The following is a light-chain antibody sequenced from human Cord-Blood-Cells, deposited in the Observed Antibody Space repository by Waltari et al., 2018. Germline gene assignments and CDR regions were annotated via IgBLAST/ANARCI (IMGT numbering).Light chain of an antibody. V-gene: IGKV3-20*01. CDR3: QQYGSSIT. CDR1: QSVSSSY. Sequence: EIVLTQSPGTLSLSPGERATLSCRASQSVSSSYLAWYQQKPGQAPRLLIYGASSRATGIPDRFSGSGYGTDFTLTISRLEPEDFAVYYCQQYGSSITFGPGTKVDIK. CDR2: GAS. J-gene: IGKJ3*01.